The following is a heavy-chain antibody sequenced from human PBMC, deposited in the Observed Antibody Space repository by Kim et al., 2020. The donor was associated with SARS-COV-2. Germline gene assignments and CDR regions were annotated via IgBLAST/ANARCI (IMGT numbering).Heavy chain of an antibody. CDR2: ISGSGGST. Sequence: GGSLRLSCAASGFTFSSYAMSWVRQAPGKGLEWVSAISGSGGSTYYADSVKGRFTISRDNAKNTLYLQMNSLRAEDTAVYYCATDLSFRGNEGWFDPWGQGTLVTVSS. D-gene: IGHD3-10*01. J-gene: IGHJ5*02. CDR3: ATDLSFRGNEGWFDP. V-gene: IGHV3-23*01. CDR1: GFTFSSYA.